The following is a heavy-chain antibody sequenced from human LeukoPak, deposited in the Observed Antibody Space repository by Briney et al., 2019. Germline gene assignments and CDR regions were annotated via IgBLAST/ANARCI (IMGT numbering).Heavy chain of an antibody. CDR2: ISSGSDYI. V-gene: IGHV3-21*05. Sequence: GGSLRLSCAASGFTFSTYSMNWVRQAPGKGLEWLSYISSGSDYIYYADSVKGRFTISRDNAKNSLHLQMNSLRAEDTAVYYCARVHYNTAMVDIDYWGQGTLVTVSS. J-gene: IGHJ4*02. CDR3: ARVHYNTAMVDIDY. D-gene: IGHD5-18*01. CDR1: GFTFSTYS.